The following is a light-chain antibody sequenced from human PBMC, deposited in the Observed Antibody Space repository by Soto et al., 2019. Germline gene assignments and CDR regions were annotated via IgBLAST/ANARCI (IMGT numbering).Light chain of an antibody. J-gene: IGKJ2*01. CDR3: QQYGRSPMFT. CDR2: GAS. Sequence: EIVLTQSPGTLSLSPGDRATPSCRPSQSVRSNYLAWYQQKPGQAPRLLIYGASRGAAGIPDRFSGSGSGTDFTLTISRLEPEDFAVYFCQQYGRSPMFTFGQGTKLEVK. CDR1: QSVRSNY. V-gene: IGKV3-20*01.